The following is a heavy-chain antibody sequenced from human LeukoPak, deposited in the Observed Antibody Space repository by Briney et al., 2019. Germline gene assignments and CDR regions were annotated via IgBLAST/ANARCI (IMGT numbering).Heavy chain of an antibody. CDR2: ITSSSSYK. CDR3: VRRGYYDSSGYDY. D-gene: IGHD3-22*01. J-gene: IGHJ4*02. Sequence: GGSLRLSCAAPGFTFSNYNMNWVRQAPGKGLEWISSITSSSSYKFYADSVRGRFTISRDNAKNSLYLQINSLRAEDMAIYYCVRRGYYDSSGYDYWGQGTLVTVSS. V-gene: IGHV3-21*01. CDR1: GFTFSNYN.